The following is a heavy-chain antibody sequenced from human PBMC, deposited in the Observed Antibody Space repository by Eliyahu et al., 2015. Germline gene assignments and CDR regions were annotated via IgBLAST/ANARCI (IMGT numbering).Heavy chain of an antibody. CDR2: AYYDGETK. Sequence: QEQLVESGGGVVRPGGSLRXSCVAYEFTXTXPVSIYAMHWVRQAPGKGLEWVAVAYYDGETKYYADSVKGRFTISRDNSNNKLYLQMKSLRAEDTALYYCVRDGTTLNGFDIWGQGTKVTVSS. D-gene: IGHD1-14*01. CDR1: EFTXTXPVSIYA. J-gene: IGHJ3*02. CDR3: VRDGTTLNGFDI. V-gene: IGHV3-33*01.